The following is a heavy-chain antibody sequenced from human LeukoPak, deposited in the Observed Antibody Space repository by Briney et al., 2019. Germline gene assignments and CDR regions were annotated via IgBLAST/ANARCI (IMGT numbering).Heavy chain of an antibody. V-gene: IGHV3-23*01. CDR2: ISGSGGYT. CDR1: GFTFSSYG. D-gene: IGHD3-10*01. CDR3: AKDLGELGFGESDY. J-gene: IGHJ4*02. Sequence: PGGSLRLSCAASGFTFSSYGMSWVRQAPGKGLEWVSAISGSGGYTYYADSVKGRFTISRDNSKNTLYLQMNSLRAEDTAVYYCAKDLGELGFGESDYWGQGTLVTVSS.